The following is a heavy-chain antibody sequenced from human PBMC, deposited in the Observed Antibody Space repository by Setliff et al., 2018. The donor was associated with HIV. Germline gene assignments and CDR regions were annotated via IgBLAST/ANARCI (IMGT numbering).Heavy chain of an antibody. CDR2: ITNNNGGT. V-gene: IGHV1-2*02. D-gene: IGHD3-10*01. Sequence: ASVKVSCKASGHTFTDYYLHWVRQAPGDGLEWVGWITNNNGGTNYAQKFQGRVTMTRDASISTDYMELCWLKFDASAGYYCARSPYGSGWGPSSVAYMDVWGKGTAVTVSS. CDR1: GHTFTDYY. J-gene: IGHJ6*03. CDR3: ARSPYGSGWGPSSVAYMDV.